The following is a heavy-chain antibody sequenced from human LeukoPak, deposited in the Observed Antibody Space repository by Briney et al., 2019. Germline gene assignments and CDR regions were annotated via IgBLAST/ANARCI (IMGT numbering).Heavy chain of an antibody. D-gene: IGHD3-22*01. CDR3: ARGRGYDSSGLNWFDP. J-gene: IGHJ5*02. V-gene: IGHV1-18*01. CDR2: ISGYNGDT. Sequence: ASVKVSCKASGFIFTKYGISWVRQAPGQGLEWVGWISGYNGDTNYAQKIQGRVTMTTDTSTSTAYMELRSLSSDDTAVYYCARGRGYDSSGLNWFDPWGQGTLVTVSS. CDR1: GFIFTKYG.